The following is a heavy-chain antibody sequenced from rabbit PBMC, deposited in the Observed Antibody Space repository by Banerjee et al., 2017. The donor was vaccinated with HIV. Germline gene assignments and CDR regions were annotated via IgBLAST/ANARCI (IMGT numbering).Heavy chain of an antibody. CDR2: IYIGSGST. CDR3: ARDLPDDDNGLLL. Sequence: QEQLEESGGDLVKPEGSLTLTCTASGFSFSSSYWICWVRQAPGKGLEWIGCIYIGSGSTYYASWAKGRFTVSKTSSTAVTLQMTSLTAADTATYFCARDLPDDDNGLLLWGQGTLVTVS. CDR1: GFSFSSSYW. V-gene: IGHV1S45*01. J-gene: IGHJ6*01. D-gene: IGHD2-1*01.